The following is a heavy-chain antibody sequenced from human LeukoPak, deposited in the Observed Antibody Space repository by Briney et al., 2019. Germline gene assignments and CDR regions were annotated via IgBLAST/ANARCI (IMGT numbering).Heavy chain of an antibody. CDR2: ISGIGGST. CDR1: GFTFSNYA. D-gene: IGHD6-19*01. Sequence: PGGSLRLSCAASGFTFSNYAMSWVRQAPGKGLEWVSAISGIGGSTYYADSVKGRFTISRDNSKNTLYLQMNSLRAEDTAVYYCAKVGVSSGWYGGFYYWGQGTLVTVSS. CDR3: AKVGVSSGWYGGFYY. V-gene: IGHV3-23*01. J-gene: IGHJ4*02.